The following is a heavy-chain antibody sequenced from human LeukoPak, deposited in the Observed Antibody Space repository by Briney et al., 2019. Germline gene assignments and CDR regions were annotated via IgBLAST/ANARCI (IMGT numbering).Heavy chain of an antibody. CDR1: GLTFSSYA. J-gene: IGHJ4*02. V-gene: IGHV3-30*04. CDR3: ARDGVFYDSSGYYPAY. CDR2: ISYDGSNK. D-gene: IGHD3-22*01. Sequence: GGSLRRSCAASGLTFSSYAKHWVRQAPGKGLEWVAVISYDGSNKYYADSVKGRFTISRDNSKNTLYLQMNSLRAEDTAVYYCARDGVFYDSSGYYPAYWGQGTLVTVSS.